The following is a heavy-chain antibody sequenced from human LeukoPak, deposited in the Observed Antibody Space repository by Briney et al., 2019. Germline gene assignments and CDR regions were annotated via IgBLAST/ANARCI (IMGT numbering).Heavy chain of an antibody. CDR1: GFTVSSNY. V-gene: IGHV3-53*01. CDR3: ARGGDGYNYESPY. D-gene: IGHD5-24*01. Sequence: GGSLRLSCVASGFTVSSNYMTWVRQAPGKGLEWVSVIYSSGNTYYADSVKGRFTISRDSSKSTLYLHVNSVRVEDTAVYYCARGGDGYNYESPYWGQGTLVTVSS. CDR2: IYSSGNT. J-gene: IGHJ4*02.